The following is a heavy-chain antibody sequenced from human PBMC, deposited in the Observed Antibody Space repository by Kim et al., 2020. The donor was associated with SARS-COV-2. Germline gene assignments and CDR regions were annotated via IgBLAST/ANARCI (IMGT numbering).Heavy chain of an antibody. V-gene: IGHV3-48*04. Sequence: GESLRLSCAASGFTFSSYSMNWVRQAPGKGLEWVSYISSSSSTIYYADSVKGRFTISRDNAKNSLYLQMNSLRAEDTAVYYCARGVLGGALDYWGQGTLVTVSS. CDR3: ARGVLGGALDY. CDR1: GFTFSSYS. D-gene: IGHD2-21*01. CDR2: ISSSSSTI. J-gene: IGHJ4*02.